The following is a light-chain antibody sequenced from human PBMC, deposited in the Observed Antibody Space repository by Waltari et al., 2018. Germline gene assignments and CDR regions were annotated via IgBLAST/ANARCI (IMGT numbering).Light chain of an antibody. CDR1: SVSLSSTSD. CDR3: VLYMGSGIWV. J-gene: IGLJ3*02. Sequence: QSVVTQGPPLSVYHDASVTLTCAVSSVSLSSTSDASWDEQTPGQAPRTLNYKVKQRASGVPDRISGPTPGNKAALTMTGAPADDESEYDCVLYMGSGIWVFGGGTKLTV. V-gene: IGLV8-61*01. CDR2: KVK.